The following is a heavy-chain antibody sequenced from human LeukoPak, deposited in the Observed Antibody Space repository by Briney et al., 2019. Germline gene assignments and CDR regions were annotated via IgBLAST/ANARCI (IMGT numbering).Heavy chain of an antibody. Sequence: KPSETLSLTCTVSGGSISSFYWSWIRQPPGKGLEWIGYVSYIGSTSYNPSLKNRVTISVDTSKNQFSLKLSSVTAADTAVYYCAREAIAVAGTGVDYWGQGTLVTVSS. D-gene: IGHD6-19*01. CDR3: AREAIAVAGTGVDY. CDR2: VSYIGST. V-gene: IGHV4-59*01. J-gene: IGHJ4*02. CDR1: GGSISSFY.